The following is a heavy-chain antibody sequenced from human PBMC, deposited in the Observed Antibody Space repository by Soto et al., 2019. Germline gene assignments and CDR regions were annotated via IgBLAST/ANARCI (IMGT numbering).Heavy chain of an antibody. CDR2: IWYDGSNK. CDR1: GFTFSNFG. CDR3: AREGYCSGGSCSSGELYYMDV. D-gene: IGHD2-15*01. J-gene: IGHJ6*03. Sequence: QVQLVESGGGVVQPGRSLRLSCAASGFTFSNFGMHWVRQAPGKGLEWVAVIWYDGSNKYYADSVKGRFTISRDNSKNTLYLQMNSLRDEDTAVYYCAREGYCSGGSCSSGELYYMDVWGKGTTVTVSS. V-gene: IGHV3-33*01.